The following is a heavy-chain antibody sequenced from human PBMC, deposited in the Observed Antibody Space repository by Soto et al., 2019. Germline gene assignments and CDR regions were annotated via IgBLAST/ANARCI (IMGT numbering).Heavy chain of an antibody. CDR3: ARGIGWFGELLRRRTWFDP. J-gene: IGHJ5*02. CDR2: INHSGST. D-gene: IGHD3-10*01. V-gene: IGHV4-34*01. Sequence: KASETLCLTCAVYSGSFSGYYWSWIRQPPGRGLEWIGEINHSGSTNYNPSLKSRVTISVDTSKNQFSLKLSSVTAADTAVYYCARGIGWFGELLRRRTWFDPWGQGTLVTVSS. CDR1: SGSFSGYY.